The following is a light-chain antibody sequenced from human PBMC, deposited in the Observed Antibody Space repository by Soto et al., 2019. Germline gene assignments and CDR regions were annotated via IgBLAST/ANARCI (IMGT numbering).Light chain of an antibody. CDR1: SSNIGSNT. CDR2: SNN. CDR3: AAWDESLNAYV. Sequence: QSVLTQPPSASGTPGQRVTISCSGSSSNIGSNTVNRYQQLPGTAPKLLIYSNNQRPSGVPDRFSGSKSGTSASLAISGLQSEDEADYYCAAWDESLNAYVFGTGTKVTVL. J-gene: IGLJ1*01. V-gene: IGLV1-44*01.